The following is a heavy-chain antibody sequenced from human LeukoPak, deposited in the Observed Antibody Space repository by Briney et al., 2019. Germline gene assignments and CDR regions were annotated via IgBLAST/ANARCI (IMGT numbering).Heavy chain of an antibody. CDR1: GFTFSSYA. CDR3: AKAMAPFYDYFDY. V-gene: IGHV3-23*01. D-gene: IGHD3-10*01. J-gene: IGHJ4*02. Sequence: GGSLRLSCAASGFTFSSYAMSWVRQAPGKGLEWVSAISGSGGSTYYADSVKARFTISRDNSKNTLYLQMNSLRAEDTAVYYCAKAMAPFYDYFDYWGQGTLVTVSS. CDR2: ISGSGGST.